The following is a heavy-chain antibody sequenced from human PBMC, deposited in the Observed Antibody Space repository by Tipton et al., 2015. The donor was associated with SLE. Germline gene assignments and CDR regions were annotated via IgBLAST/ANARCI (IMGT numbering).Heavy chain of an antibody. J-gene: IGHJ6*02. CDR3: AKATTFTNYYYGMDV. D-gene: IGHD1-14*01. Sequence: AVWGFTFSRYGMSWVRQAPGKGREWVSTISGSGSGTYYADSVKGRFTISRDNSKNMLYLQMNSLRAEDTALYYCAKATTFTNYYYGMDVWGQGTTVTVSS. CDR1: GFTFSRYG. CDR2: ISGSGSGT. V-gene: IGHV3-23*01.